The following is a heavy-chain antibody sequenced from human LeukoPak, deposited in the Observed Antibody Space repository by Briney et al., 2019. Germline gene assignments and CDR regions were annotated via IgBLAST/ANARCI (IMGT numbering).Heavy chain of an antibody. D-gene: IGHD5/OR15-5a*01. J-gene: IGHJ3*01. V-gene: IGHV1-2*02. CDR3: ASAPGLRPKVMDV. Sequence: ASVKVSCKASGYTFTGHYLHWVRQAPGQGLEWMGWINPNSDDRNYAQKFQGRVSMTRDTSASTAYMELSSLRSEDTAVYYCASAPGLRPKVMDVWGQGTMATVSS. CDR2: INPNSDDR. CDR1: GYTFTGHY.